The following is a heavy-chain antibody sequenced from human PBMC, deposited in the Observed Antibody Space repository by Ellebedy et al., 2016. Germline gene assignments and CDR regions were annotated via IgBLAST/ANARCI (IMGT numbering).Heavy chain of an antibody. CDR3: ARTMGATTPLDF. J-gene: IGHJ4*02. V-gene: IGHV4-4*07. D-gene: IGHD1-26*01. CDR1: GVSISYYY. Sequence: SETLSLTXTASGVSISYYYWSWIRQPAGKGLEWIGLIYSSGSTNYNPSPKSRVTMSVDTSKNQVSLKLSAVTAADTAVYYCARTMGATTPLDFWGQGALVTVSS. CDR2: IYSSGST.